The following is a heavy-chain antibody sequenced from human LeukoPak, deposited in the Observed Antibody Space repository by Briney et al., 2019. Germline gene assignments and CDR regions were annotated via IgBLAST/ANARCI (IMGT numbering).Heavy chain of an antibody. Sequence: ASVKVSCKASGYTFTGYYMHWVRQAPGQGLEWMGWINPNSGGTNYAQKFQGRVTMTRDTTISTAYMELSRLRCDDTAVDYFAREYCSGGSCYIDAFDIWGQGTMVTVSS. J-gene: IGHJ3*02. CDR3: AREYCSGGSCYIDAFDI. CDR1: GYTFTGYY. CDR2: INPNSGGT. V-gene: IGHV1-2*02. D-gene: IGHD2-15*01.